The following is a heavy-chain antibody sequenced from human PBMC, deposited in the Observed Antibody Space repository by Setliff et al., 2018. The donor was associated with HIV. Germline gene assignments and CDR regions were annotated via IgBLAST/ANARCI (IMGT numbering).Heavy chain of an antibody. CDR3: ARSQGIVPAAPLWY. J-gene: IGHJ4*02. Sequence: ASVKVSCKASGYTFTSYDINWVRQATGQGLEWMAWMNPNSGNTGYTQKFQGWVTMTRDTSISTAYMELSRLRSDDTAVYYCARSQGIVPAAPLWYWGQGTLVTVSS. V-gene: IGHV1-8*02. CDR1: GYTFTSYD. CDR2: MNPNSGNT. D-gene: IGHD2-2*01.